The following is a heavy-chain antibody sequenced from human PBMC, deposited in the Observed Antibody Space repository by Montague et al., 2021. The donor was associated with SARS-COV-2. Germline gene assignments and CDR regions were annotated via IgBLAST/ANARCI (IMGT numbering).Heavy chain of an antibody. CDR3: AKGSFGMGAFDI. V-gene: IGHV4-4*07. CDR2: IYTSGST. Sequence: SETLSLTCTVSGGSISSYYWSWIRQPAGKGLEWIGLIYTSGSTNYNPSLKSRVTMSLYTSKNQVSLKLRSMTAADTAVYYCAKGSFGMGAFDIWGQGTMVTVSS. D-gene: IGHD1-14*01. CDR1: GGSISSYY. J-gene: IGHJ3*02.